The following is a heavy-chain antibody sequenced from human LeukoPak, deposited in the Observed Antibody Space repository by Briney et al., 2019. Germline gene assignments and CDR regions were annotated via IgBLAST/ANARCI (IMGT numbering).Heavy chain of an antibody. V-gene: IGHV3-23*01. CDR2: ISGSGDST. CDR3: ARQYIDILTGYHRGELYWYFDL. CDR1: GFTFSSYG. J-gene: IGHJ2*01. D-gene: IGHD3-9*01. Sequence: GGTLRLSCAASGFTFSSYGMSWVRQAPGKWLEWVSAISGSGDSTYYADSVKGRFTISRDNSKNTLYLQMNSLRAEDTAVYYCARQYIDILTGYHRGELYWYFDLWGRGTLVTVSS.